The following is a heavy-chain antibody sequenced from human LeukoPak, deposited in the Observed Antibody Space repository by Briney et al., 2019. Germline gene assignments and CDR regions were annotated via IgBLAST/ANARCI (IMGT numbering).Heavy chain of an antibody. CDR3: ASKPIVSSSWYYFDY. V-gene: IGHV4-39*07. Sequence: SETLSLTCTVSGGSISTSTYYWGWIRQPPGKGLEWIGSIYYSGSPYYNPSLKSRVTISVDTSNNQFSLKLSSVTAADTAVYYCASKPIVSSSWYYFDYWGQGTLVTVSS. CDR1: GGSISTSTYY. CDR2: IYYSGSP. J-gene: IGHJ4*02. D-gene: IGHD6-13*01.